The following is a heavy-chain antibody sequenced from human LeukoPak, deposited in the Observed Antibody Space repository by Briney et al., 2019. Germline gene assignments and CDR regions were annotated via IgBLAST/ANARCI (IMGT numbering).Heavy chain of an antibody. D-gene: IGHD6-13*01. V-gene: IGHV3-30*18. CDR1: GFTFSSYG. J-gene: IGHJ4*02. CDR2: ISYDGSNK. Sequence: PGRSLRLSCAASGFTFSSYGMHWVRQAPGKGPEWVAVISYDGSNKYYADSVKGRFTISRDNSKNTLYLQMNSLRAEDTAVYYCAKDLGAPRYSSSWAPDYWGQGTLVTVSS. CDR3: AKDLGAPRYSSSWAPDY.